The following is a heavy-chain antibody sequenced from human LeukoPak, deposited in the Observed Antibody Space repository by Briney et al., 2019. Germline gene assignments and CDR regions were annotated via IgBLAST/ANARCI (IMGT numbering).Heavy chain of an antibody. V-gene: IGHV3-74*01. J-gene: IGHJ4*02. CDR1: GFRFSNSW. D-gene: IGHD3-10*01. CDR2: MKTDGTRI. CDR3: ARGDDHGGSYYPD. Sequence: GGSLRLSCAASGFRFSNSWMYWVRQGPGKGPVWVSRMKTDGTRIEYADSVKGRFTISRDNAKNTLFLQMSSLRVEETEVYYCARGDDHGGSYYPDWGQGTRVTVSS.